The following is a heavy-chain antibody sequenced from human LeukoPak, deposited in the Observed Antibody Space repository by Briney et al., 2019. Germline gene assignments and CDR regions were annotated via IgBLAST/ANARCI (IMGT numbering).Heavy chain of an antibody. CDR1: GFTVSSNY. J-gene: IGHJ4*02. D-gene: IGHD4-23*01. CDR2: INSTSSYI. V-gene: IGHV3-21*01. CDR3: ASGTTVVTPGRYYFDY. Sequence: GGPLRLSCAASGFTVSSNYMNWVRQAPGKGLEWVSSINSTSSYIYYADSVKGRFTISRDNAKNSLYLQMNSLRAEDTAVYYCASGTTVVTPGRYYFDYWGQGTLVTVSS.